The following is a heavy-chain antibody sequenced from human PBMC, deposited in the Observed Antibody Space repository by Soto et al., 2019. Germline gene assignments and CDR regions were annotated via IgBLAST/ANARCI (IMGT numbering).Heavy chain of an antibody. CDR2: IYYSGST. CDR3: ARDYSSSSNYYYYYGMDV. J-gene: IGHJ6*02. V-gene: IGHV4-61*01. Sequence: QVQLQESGPGLVKPSETLSLTCTVSGGSVSSGSYFWSWIRQPPGKGLEWIGYIYYSGSTNYNPSLKSRVTISVDTSKNQFSLELSSVTAADTAVYYCARDYSSSSNYYYYYGMDVWGQGTTVTVSS. CDR1: GGSVSSGSYF. D-gene: IGHD6-6*01.